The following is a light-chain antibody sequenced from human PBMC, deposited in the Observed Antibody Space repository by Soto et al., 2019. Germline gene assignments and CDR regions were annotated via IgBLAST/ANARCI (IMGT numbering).Light chain of an antibody. CDR3: QQSYGIPPVT. J-gene: IGKJ4*01. CDR2: TAS. Sequence: DIQMTQSPSSLAASVGDRLTITCRASQNINTYLNWYQQHPGKAPKLLIYTASNLESGVPSRFSGSGSGTDFTLTISSLQPEDFATYYCQQSYGIPPVTFGGGTKVEIK. V-gene: IGKV1-39*01. CDR1: QNINTY.